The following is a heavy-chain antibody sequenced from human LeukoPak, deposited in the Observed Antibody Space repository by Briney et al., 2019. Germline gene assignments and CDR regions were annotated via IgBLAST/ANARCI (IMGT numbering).Heavy chain of an antibody. CDR2: LGTRGDNK. CDR1: GFIFSDYS. Sequence: PGGSLRLSCAASGFIFSDYSMSWVRQAPGKGLEWVSSLGTRGDNKYYAASVKGRFSISRDNSKDTVHLQMNYLRAEDTAVYYCARAPYYYYMDVWGKGTTVTVS. CDR3: ARAPYYYYMDV. V-gene: IGHV3-23*01. J-gene: IGHJ6*03.